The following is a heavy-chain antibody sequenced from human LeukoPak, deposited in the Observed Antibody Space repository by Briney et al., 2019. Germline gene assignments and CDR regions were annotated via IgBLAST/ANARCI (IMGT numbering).Heavy chain of an antibody. CDR3: AKDYEYSGSYFP. Sequence: GGSLKLSCKASGYTFSSYDMSWVRQAPGKGLEWVSAISGSGGSTYYADTVKGRFTISRDNSKNTLYLQMNSLRAEDTAVYYCAKDYEYSGSYFPWGQGTLVTVSS. D-gene: IGHD1-26*01. CDR2: ISGSGGST. CDR1: GYTFSSYD. J-gene: IGHJ4*02. V-gene: IGHV3-23*01.